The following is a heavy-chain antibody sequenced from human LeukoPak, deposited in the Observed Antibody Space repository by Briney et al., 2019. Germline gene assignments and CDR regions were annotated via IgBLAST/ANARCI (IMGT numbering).Heavy chain of an antibody. CDR2: INHSGST. CDR1: GGSFSGYY. CDR3: ARRVAAAVGYYYYYYMDV. D-gene: IGHD6-13*01. V-gene: IGHV4-34*01. Sequence: SETLSLTCAVYGGSFSGYYWSWIRQPPGKGLEWIGEINHSGSTNYNPSLKSRVTISVDTSKKQFSLKLSSVTAADTAVYYCARRVAAAVGYYYYYYMDVWGKGTTVTVSS. J-gene: IGHJ6*03.